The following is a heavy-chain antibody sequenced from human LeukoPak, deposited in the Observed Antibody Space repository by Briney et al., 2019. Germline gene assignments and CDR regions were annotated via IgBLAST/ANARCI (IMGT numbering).Heavy chain of an antibody. CDR3: VRALNMAFDT. CDR2: IFYSGST. CDR1: GGSIRGHY. V-gene: IGHV4-59*11. Sequence: SETLSLTCTVSGGSIRGHYWSWIRQPPGKGLEWIGNIFYSGSTNYNPSLKSRVTISVDTANNQFSLKLTSVTTADTAVYYCVRALNMAFDTWGQGTMVTVSS. J-gene: IGHJ3*02.